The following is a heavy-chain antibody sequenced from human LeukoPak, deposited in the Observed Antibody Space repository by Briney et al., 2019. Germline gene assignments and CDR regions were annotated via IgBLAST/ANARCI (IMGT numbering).Heavy chain of an antibody. D-gene: IGHD3-10*01. Sequence: GESLKISCKGSGYSFTSYWISWVRQMPGKGLEWMGRIDPSDSYTNYSLSFQGHVTISADKSISTAYLQWSSLKASDTAMYYCARSRFVRVTVGLINYYYGMDVWGKGTTVTVSS. CDR1: GYSFTSYW. V-gene: IGHV5-10-1*01. CDR2: IDPSDSYT. CDR3: ARSRFVRVTVGLINYYYGMDV. J-gene: IGHJ6*04.